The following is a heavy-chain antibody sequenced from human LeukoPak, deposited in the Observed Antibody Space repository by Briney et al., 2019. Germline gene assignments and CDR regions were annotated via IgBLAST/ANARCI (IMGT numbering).Heavy chain of an antibody. V-gene: IGHV1-46*01. Sequence: ASVKVSCKASGYTFTSYGISWVRQSPGQGLEWMGLINPSGGSTRYAQKFQGRVTMTRDMSTSTVYMELSSLRSEDTAVYYCARALPHRRLMDTTMEQHWFDPWGQGTLVTVSS. J-gene: IGHJ5*02. CDR2: INPSGGST. CDR3: ARALPHRRLMDTTMEQHWFDP. D-gene: IGHD5-18*01. CDR1: GYTFTSYG.